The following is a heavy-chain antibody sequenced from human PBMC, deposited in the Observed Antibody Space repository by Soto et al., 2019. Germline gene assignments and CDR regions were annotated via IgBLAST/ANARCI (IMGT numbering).Heavy chain of an antibody. D-gene: IGHD6-13*01. J-gene: IGHJ4*02. CDR1: GFSLINKGIC. V-gene: IGHV2-70*01. CDR2: IDWDDDK. Sequence: SFPTLVNPTRTRTLTCTFSGFSLINKGICVSWMLQPAGKALEWLALIDWDDDKYYSTSLKTRLTISKDTSKNQVVLTMPNMDPVDTATYYCARISSTVAAAGTQGFDHWGQGTLVTVSS. CDR3: ARISSTVAAAGTQGFDH.